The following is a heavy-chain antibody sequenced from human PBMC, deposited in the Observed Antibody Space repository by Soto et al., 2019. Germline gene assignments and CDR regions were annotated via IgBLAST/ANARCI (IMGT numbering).Heavy chain of an antibody. J-gene: IGHJ1*01. CDR2: TSYDGSDK. CDR3: ARWGTTGGLDV. Sequence: ESVGGVVQPGTSLRVSCVGSGFTFRSYVIHWVRQPPGKGLEWVALTSYDGSDKYYGDSVRGRFTISRDNSRNTVDLQMDSLRLEDTALYYCARWGTTGGLDVWGQGTLVSVSS. CDR1: GFTFRSYV. D-gene: IGHD3-16*01. V-gene: IGHV3-30*19.